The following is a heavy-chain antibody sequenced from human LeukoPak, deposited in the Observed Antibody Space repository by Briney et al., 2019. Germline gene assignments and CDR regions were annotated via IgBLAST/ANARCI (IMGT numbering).Heavy chain of an antibody. Sequence: PGGSLRLSCAASGFTFSSYAMSWVRQAPGKGLEWVSAISGSGGSTYYADSVKGRFTISRDNSKNTLYLQMNSLRAEDTAVYYCAKEGNYYDSSGYYYTPLNWFDPWGQGTLVTVSS. CDR3: AKEGNYYDSSGYYYTPLNWFDP. D-gene: IGHD3-22*01. CDR1: GFTFSSYA. J-gene: IGHJ5*02. V-gene: IGHV3-23*01. CDR2: ISGSGGST.